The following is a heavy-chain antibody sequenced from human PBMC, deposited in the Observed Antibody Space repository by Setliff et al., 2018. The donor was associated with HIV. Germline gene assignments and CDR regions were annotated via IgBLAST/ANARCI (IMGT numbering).Heavy chain of an antibody. CDR3: ATRPPDYYGSGNSYP. J-gene: IGHJ5*02. Sequence: ASVKVSCKVSGFTLNEVSIHWVRQAPGKGLEWMGYFDPQDGETVYAQKFQGRVSITADTSTDTAYMDLSSLRFEDTAVYYCATRPPDYYGSGNSYPWGQGTLVTVSS. CDR2: FDPQDGET. D-gene: IGHD3-10*01. CDR1: GFTLNEVS. V-gene: IGHV1-24*01.